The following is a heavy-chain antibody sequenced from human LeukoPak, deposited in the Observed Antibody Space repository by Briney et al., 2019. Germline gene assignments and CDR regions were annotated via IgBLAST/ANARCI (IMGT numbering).Heavy chain of an antibody. CDR3: ARGYYYFDY. J-gene: IGHJ4*02. D-gene: IGHD3-22*01. V-gene: IGHV5-51*01. Sequence: GESLKISCKGSGYSFTSYWIGWVRQMPGKGLEWMGIIYPAVSHPRYSPSFQGQVTISADKSTSTAYLQWSSLKASDTAMYYCARGYYYFDYWGQGTLVTVSS. CDR1: GYSFTSYW. CDR2: IYPAVSHP.